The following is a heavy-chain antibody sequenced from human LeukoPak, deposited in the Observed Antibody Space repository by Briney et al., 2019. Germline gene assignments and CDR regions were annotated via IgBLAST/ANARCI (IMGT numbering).Heavy chain of an antibody. CDR1: GFPFTGFW. V-gene: IGHV3-7*01. CDR3: ARDNWSGSFDT. CDR2: IKQDGSEV. J-gene: IGHJ3*02. Sequence: GGSLRLSCAASGFPFTGFWMNWVRQAPGKGLEWVANIKQDGSEVFYIDSVKGRFTISRDNARHSLYLQMNSLRAEDTAVYYCARDNWSGSFDTWGRGTMVTVSS.